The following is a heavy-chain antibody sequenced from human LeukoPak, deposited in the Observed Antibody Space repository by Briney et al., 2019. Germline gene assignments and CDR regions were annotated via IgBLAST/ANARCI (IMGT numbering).Heavy chain of an antibody. V-gene: IGHV3-23*01. J-gene: IGHJ4*02. CDR2: ISDSGGST. CDR3: AKAGHYDPWSGSDY. Sequence: GGSLRLSCAASGFTFSSYAMNWVRQAPGKGLEWVSTISDSGGSTYYAVSVKGRFTISRDNSKNTLYLQMNSLRAEDTAVYYCAKAGHYDPWSGSDYWGQGTLVTVSS. CDR1: GFTFSSYA. D-gene: IGHD3-3*01.